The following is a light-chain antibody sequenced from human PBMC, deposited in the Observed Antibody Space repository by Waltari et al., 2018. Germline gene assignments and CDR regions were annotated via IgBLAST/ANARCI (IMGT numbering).Light chain of an antibody. CDR3: QQTYSIPLT. V-gene: IGKV1-39*01. CDR2: TAS. J-gene: IGKJ4*01. CDR1: QSISTY. Sequence: DIQMTQSPSSLSASVGYRVTITCRASQSISTYLNWYQQKPGKAPKLLIYTASTLQSGVPSRFSGSGSGTDFTLTISSLQPEDFSTFYCQQTYSIPLTFGGGTNVEIK.